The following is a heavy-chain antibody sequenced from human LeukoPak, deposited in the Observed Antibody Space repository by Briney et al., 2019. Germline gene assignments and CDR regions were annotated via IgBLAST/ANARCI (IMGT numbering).Heavy chain of an antibody. Sequence: RGSLRLSCAASGFTFSTYAMSWVRQAAGKGLEWVSAISGSGHNTYYADSVKGRFTISRDNSKSTLYLQMNSLRAEDTAVYYCANHRSVSGDYFDYWGQGTLVTVSS. D-gene: IGHD1-26*01. CDR1: GFTFSTYA. J-gene: IGHJ4*02. CDR2: ISGSGHNT. V-gene: IGHV3-23*01. CDR3: ANHRSVSGDYFDY.